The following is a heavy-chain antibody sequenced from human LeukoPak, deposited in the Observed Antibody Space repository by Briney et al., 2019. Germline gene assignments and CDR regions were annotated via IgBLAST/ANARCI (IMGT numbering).Heavy chain of an antibody. V-gene: IGHV3-23*01. Sequence: GGSLRLSCAASGFTFSRNAMNWVRQAPGKGLEWVAAISGSGLGTYYADSVKGRFNISRDNSRNILYLQMNSLRIEDTAFYYCAKDANYLRSSGYLIPIDFWGQGTLVTVSS. CDR1: GFTFSRNA. D-gene: IGHD3-22*01. CDR3: AKDANYLRSSGYLIPIDF. J-gene: IGHJ4*02. CDR2: ISGSGLGT.